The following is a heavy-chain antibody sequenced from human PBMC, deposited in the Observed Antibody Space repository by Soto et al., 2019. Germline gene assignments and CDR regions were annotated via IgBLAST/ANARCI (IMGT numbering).Heavy chain of an antibody. J-gene: IGHJ4*02. CDR3: VSQRTTVPTQAYFDY. Sequence: SETLSLTCTVSGGSVTNSSYYWGWIRQSPGKGLEWSGSVYYRGRSYSKSSVKSRVTISVDTSKNRFSLSLNSVTASDTAVYFCVSQRTTVPTQAYFDYWGPGALVTVSS. CDR1: GGSVTNSSYY. CDR2: VYYRGRS. D-gene: IGHD4-17*01. V-gene: IGHV4-39*01.